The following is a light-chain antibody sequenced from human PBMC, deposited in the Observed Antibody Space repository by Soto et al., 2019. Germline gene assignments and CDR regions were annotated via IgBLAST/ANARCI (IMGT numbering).Light chain of an antibody. CDR3: TSYTRDTALV. Sequence: QSVLTQPASVSGSPGQTITISCTGTSSDVGTYNYVSWYQHHPGKAPKLIIYEVSNRPSGVSNRFSDSKSGSTASLTISGLQAEDEADYHCTSYTRDTALVFGTGTKVTVL. J-gene: IGLJ1*01. V-gene: IGLV2-14*01. CDR1: SSDVGTYNY. CDR2: EVS.